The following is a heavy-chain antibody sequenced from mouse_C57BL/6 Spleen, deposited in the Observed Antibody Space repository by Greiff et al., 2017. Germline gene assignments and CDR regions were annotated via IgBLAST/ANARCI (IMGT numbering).Heavy chain of an antibody. Sequence: QVQLKESGAELVKPGASVKLSCKASGYTFTSYWMHWVKQRPGQGLEWIGMIHPNSGSTNYNEKFKSTATLTVDKSSSTAYMQLSSLTSEDSAVYSCARWITTVVAFDYWGQGTTLTVSS. CDR2: IHPNSGST. CDR1: GYTFTSYW. D-gene: IGHD1-1*01. V-gene: IGHV1-64*01. CDR3: ARWITTVVAFDY. J-gene: IGHJ2*01.